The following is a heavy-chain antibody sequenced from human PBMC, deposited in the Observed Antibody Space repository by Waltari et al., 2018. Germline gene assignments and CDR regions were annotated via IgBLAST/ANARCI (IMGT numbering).Heavy chain of an antibody. V-gene: IGHV3-53*02. J-gene: IGHJ6*02. CDR3: ARVWRNYHYYGMDV. CDR1: GLRVSSTY. CDR2: IYDGGSS. Sequence: EVQLVETGGGLTQPGGSLRLSCAAAGLRVSSTYISWVRPAPGRGLEWVSTIYDGGSSYYADSVKGRLTISRDNSKNTVYLQMNSLRVDDTAVYYCARVWRNYHYYGMDVWGQGTTVTVSS. D-gene: IGHD3-16*01.